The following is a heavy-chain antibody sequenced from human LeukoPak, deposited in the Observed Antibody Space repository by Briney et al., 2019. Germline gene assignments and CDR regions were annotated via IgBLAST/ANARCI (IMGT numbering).Heavy chain of an antibody. D-gene: IGHD2-21*02. Sequence: PGGSLILSCAASGFTFSDYYMSWIRQAPGKGLEWVSYISSNGSTIYYADSVKGRFTISRDNAKNSLYLQMNSLRAEDTAVNYCARERAPVVVTAPYFDYWGQGTLVTVSS. J-gene: IGHJ4*02. CDR3: ARERAPVVVTAPYFDY. CDR1: GFTFSDYY. CDR2: ISSNGSTI. V-gene: IGHV3-11*01.